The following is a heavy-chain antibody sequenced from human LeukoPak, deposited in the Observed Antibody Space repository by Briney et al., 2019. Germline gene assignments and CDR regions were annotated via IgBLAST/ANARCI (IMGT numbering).Heavy chain of an antibody. CDR1: GFTFSSYG. V-gene: IGHV3-33*01. J-gene: IGHJ4*02. CDR3: ARAGQLAYYFDY. Sequence: GGPLRLSCAASGFTFSSYGMHWVRQAPGKGLEWVAVIWYDGSNKYYADSVKGRFTISRDNSKNTLYLQMNSLRAEDTAVYYCARAGQLAYYFDYWGQGTLVTVSS. CDR2: IWYDGSNK. D-gene: IGHD6-6*01.